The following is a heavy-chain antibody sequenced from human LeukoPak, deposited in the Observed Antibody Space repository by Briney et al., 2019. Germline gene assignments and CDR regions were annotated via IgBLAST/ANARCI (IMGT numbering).Heavy chain of an antibody. Sequence: AGGSLRLSCAASAFTFSDYSMNWVRQAPGKGLAWISYISGRSSTIYYADSVRGRFTISRDNAKNSMYLQMNSLRAEDTAVYYCARDRLTSGSYFFDYWGQGTLVTVSS. CDR3: ARDRLTSGSYFFDY. D-gene: IGHD1-26*01. CDR1: AFTFSDYS. CDR2: ISGRSSTI. V-gene: IGHV3-48*01. J-gene: IGHJ4*02.